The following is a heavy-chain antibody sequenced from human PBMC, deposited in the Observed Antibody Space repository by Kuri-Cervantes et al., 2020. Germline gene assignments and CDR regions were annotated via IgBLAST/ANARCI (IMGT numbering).Heavy chain of an antibody. V-gene: IGHV3-21*01. J-gene: IGHJ4*02. Sequence: GGSLRLSCAASGFTFSSYSMNWVRQAPGKGLEWVSSISSSSSYIYYADSVKGRFTISRDNAKNSLYLQMNSLRAEDTAVYYCARERYVAARLSPFDYWGQGTLVTVSS. CDR3: ARERYVAARLSPFDY. CDR2: ISSSSSYI. CDR1: GFTFSSYS. D-gene: IGHD6-6*01.